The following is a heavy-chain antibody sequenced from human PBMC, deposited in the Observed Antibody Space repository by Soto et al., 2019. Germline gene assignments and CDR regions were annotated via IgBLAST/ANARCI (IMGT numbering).Heavy chain of an antibody. Sequence: LRLSCAASGLTFSSYGMHWVRQAPGKGLEWVAGISYDGSNKYYADSVKGRFTISRDNSKNTLYLQMNSLRAEDTAVYCCASLRFLEWLSDTNYYYYGMDVWGQGTTVTVSS. CDR1: GLTFSSYG. CDR3: ASLRFLEWLSDTNYYYYGMDV. CDR2: ISYDGSNK. J-gene: IGHJ6*02. D-gene: IGHD3-3*01. V-gene: IGHV3-30*03.